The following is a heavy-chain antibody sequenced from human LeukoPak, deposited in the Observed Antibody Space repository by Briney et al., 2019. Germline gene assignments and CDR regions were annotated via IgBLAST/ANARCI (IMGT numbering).Heavy chain of an antibody. V-gene: IGHV4-4*07. CDR2: IYTSGST. Sequence: PSETLSLTCTVSGGSISSYYWSWIWHPAGKGRGWCGRIYTSGSTNYNPSLKSRVTMSVATSKNQCSLKLSSVTAADTAVYYCARDLSDYWGQGTLVTVSS. CDR1: GGSISSYY. CDR3: ARDLSDY. J-gene: IGHJ4*02. D-gene: IGHD3-9*01.